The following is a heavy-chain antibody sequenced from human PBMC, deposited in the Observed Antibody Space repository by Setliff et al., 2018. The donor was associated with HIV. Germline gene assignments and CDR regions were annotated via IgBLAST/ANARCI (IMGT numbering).Heavy chain of an antibody. J-gene: IGHJ4*02. D-gene: IGHD6-13*01. CDR1: GFTFSHYD. CDR2: ISSSSSTI. CDR3: ARDESVGIAAAGY. Sequence: GGSLRLSCAASGFTFSHYDMNWVRQAPGKGLEWVSSISSSSSTIYYADSVKGRFTISRDNAKNSLYLQMNSLRAEDTAVYYCARDESVGIAAAGYWGQGTLVTVSS. V-gene: IGHV3-48*01.